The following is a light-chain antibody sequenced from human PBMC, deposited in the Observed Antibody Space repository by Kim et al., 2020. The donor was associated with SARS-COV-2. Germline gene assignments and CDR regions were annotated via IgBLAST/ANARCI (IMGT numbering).Light chain of an antibody. V-gene: IGLV3-19*01. Sequence: AWGQTVRITCQGDSLRSYYASWYQQKPGQAPVLVIYGKNNRPSGIPDRFSGSSSGNTASLTITGPQAEDEADYYCNSRDSSGNHLVFGGGTQLTVL. J-gene: IGLJ3*02. CDR3: NSRDSSGNHLV. CDR1: SLRSYY. CDR2: GKN.